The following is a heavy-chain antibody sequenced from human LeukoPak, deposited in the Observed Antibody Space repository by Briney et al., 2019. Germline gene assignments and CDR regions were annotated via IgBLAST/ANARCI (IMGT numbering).Heavy chain of an antibody. D-gene: IGHD3-9*01. CDR3: TGYMPVTGLDY. Sequence: GGALRLSRVASVFTFSGTAMHWVRPASGKGLECVCRIRSKANSYATAYAASVKGRFAISRDDSKNTAYLQMDSLNTEDTAVYYCTGYMPVTGLDYWGQGTLVTVSS. CDR1: VFTFSGTA. J-gene: IGHJ4*02. CDR2: IRSKANSYAT. V-gene: IGHV3-73*01.